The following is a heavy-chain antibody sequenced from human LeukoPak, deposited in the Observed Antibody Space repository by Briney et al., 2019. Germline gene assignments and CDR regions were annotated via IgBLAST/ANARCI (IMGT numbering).Heavy chain of an antibody. J-gene: IGHJ3*02. CDR3: TRLVVLLPGDSSGHRIHAFDI. V-gene: IGHV3-73*01. D-gene: IGHD3-22*01. CDR2: IRSKANSYAT. Sequence: GGSLRLSCAASGFTFSGSAMHWVRPASGKGLEWVGRIRSKANSYATAYAASVKGRFTISRDDSKNTAYLQMNSLKTEDTAVYYCTRLVVLLPGDSSGHRIHAFDIWGQGTMVTVSS. CDR1: GFTFSGSA.